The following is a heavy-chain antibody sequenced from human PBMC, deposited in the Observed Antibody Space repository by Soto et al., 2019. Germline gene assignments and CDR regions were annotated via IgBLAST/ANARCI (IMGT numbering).Heavy chain of an antibody. V-gene: IGHV1-46*03. CDR1: GYTFTNYY. CDR2: INPSGGST. CDR3: ASEARAGIYDYGWGSYEYYYGMDV. Sequence: QVQLVQSGAEVKKPGASVKLSCKASGYTFTNYYMHWVRQAPGQGLEWMGIINPSGGSTRYAQKXQGGVNMTRXPXTXTXNMELSSLRSEDTALYYCASEARAGIYDYGWGSYEYYYGMDVWGQGTAVTVSS. J-gene: IGHJ6*02. D-gene: IGHD3-16*01.